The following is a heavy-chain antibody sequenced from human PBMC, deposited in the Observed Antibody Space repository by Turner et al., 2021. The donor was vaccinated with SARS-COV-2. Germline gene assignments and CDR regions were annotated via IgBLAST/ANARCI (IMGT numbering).Heavy chain of an antibody. CDR3: AGGSPGEDFYYYGMGV. CDR1: DFTFGSYI. D-gene: IGHD1-1*01. J-gene: IGHJ6*02. V-gene: IGHV3-21*01. Sequence: EEQLAESGGGRVKPGGSLRLSCLASDFTFGSYIMNWVRQARGKGLWLASFISSSSSFIYYADSVNGRFTTTEDDAKYLQYLMMNSRGAEAAAVYYCAGGSPGEDFYYYGMGVWGQGTTVTVSS. CDR2: ISSSSSFI.